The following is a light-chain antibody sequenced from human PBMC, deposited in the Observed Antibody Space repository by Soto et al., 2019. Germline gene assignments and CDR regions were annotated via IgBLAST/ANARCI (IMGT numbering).Light chain of an antibody. CDR2: AAS. V-gene: IGKV3-15*01. CDR1: QSVGSN. CDR3: QQYYNWPPLT. Sequence: EIVMTQSPATLSVSPGERATLPCRASQSVGSNLAWYQQKPGQAPRLLIYAASTRATGIPARFSGSGSGTEFTLAISSLQSEDFAVYYCQQYYNWPPLTFGGGTKVDIK. J-gene: IGKJ4*01.